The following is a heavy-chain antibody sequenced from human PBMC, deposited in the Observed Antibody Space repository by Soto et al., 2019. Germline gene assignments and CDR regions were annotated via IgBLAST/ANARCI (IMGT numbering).Heavy chain of an antibody. Sequence: GGSLRLSCAASGFTFSGSAIHWVCQASGKGLEWVGRIRSKANSYATAYAASVKGRFTISRDDSKNTAYLQMNSLKTEDTAVYYCTTTSIAAPYYFDYWGQGTLVTVSS. D-gene: IGHD6-6*01. J-gene: IGHJ4*02. V-gene: IGHV3-73*01. CDR3: TTTSIAAPYYFDY. CDR2: IRSKANSYAT. CDR1: GFTFSGSA.